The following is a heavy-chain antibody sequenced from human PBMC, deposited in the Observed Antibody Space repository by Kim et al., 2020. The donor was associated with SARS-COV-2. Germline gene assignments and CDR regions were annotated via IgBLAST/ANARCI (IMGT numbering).Heavy chain of an antibody. J-gene: IGHJ4*02. V-gene: IGHV3-7*01. CDR2: IKQDGSEK. D-gene: IGHD6-19*01. CDR1: GFTFSSYW. CDR3: AREYEQLKQFDY. Sequence: GGSLRLSCAASGFTFSSYWMSWVRQAPGKGLEWVANIKQDGSEKYYVDSVKGRFTIYRDNAKNSLYLQMNSLRAEDTAVYYCAREYEQLKQFDYWGQGTLVTVAS.